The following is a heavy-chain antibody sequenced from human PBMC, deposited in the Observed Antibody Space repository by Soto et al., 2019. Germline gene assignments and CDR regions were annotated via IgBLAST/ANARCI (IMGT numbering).Heavy chain of an antibody. J-gene: IGHJ2*01. V-gene: IGHV1-18*01. CDR3: ARKRLRCFDWLLDYWYFDL. Sequence: QVQLVQSGAEVKKPGASVKVSCKASGYTFTSYGISWVRQAPGQGLEWMGWISAYNGNTNYAQKLQGRVTMTTDTSTSTAYMELRSLRSDDKAVYYCARKRLRCFDWLLDYWYFDLWGRGTLVTVSS. CDR2: ISAYNGNT. CDR1: GYTFTSYG. D-gene: IGHD3-9*01.